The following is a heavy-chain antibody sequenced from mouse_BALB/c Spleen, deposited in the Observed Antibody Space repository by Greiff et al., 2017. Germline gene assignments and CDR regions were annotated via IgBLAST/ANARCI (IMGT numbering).Heavy chain of an antibody. V-gene: IGHV1-7*01. CDR3: ARSTTVVASEDY. CDR1: GYTFTSYW. CDR2: INPSTGYT. Sequence: QVQLQQSGAELAKPGASVKMSCKASGYTFTSYWMHWVKQRPGQGLEWIGYINPSTGYTEYNQKFKDKATLTADKSSSTAYMQLSSLTSEDSAVYYCARSTTVVASEDYWGQGTTLTVSS. J-gene: IGHJ2*01. D-gene: IGHD1-1*01.